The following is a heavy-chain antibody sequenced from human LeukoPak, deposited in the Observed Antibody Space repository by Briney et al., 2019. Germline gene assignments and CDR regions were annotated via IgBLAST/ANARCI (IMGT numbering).Heavy chain of an antibody. D-gene: IGHD1-26*01. CDR1: GYTLSELS. V-gene: IGHV1-24*01. CDR2: FDPEDGER. Sequence: ASVKVSCKVSGYTLSELSIHWVRQAPGKGLEWMGGFDPEDGERIYAEKFKGRVTMTEDTSTNTAYMELSSLRSEDTAVYYCAGRETVYYYYYGMDVWGQGTTVTVSS. J-gene: IGHJ6*02. CDR3: AGRETVYYYYYGMDV.